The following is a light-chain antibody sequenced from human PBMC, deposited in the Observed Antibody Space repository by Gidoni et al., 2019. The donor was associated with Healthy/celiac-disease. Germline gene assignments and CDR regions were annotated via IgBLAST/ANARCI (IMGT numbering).Light chain of an antibody. CDR2: AAS. V-gene: IGKV1-39*01. CDR3: QQSYSTLYT. CDR1: QSISSY. J-gene: IGKJ2*01. Sequence: DIQLTQSPSSLSASVGDRVTITCRASQSISSYLNWYQQKPGKAPKLLIYAASSLQSGVPSRFSGSGSGTDFTLTISSLQPEDIATYYCQQSYSTLYTFXXXTKLEIK.